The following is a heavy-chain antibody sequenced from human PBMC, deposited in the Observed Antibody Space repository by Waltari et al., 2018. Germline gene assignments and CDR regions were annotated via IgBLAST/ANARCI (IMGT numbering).Heavy chain of an antibody. J-gene: IGHJ4*02. D-gene: IGHD3-3*01. Sequence: QVQLVESGGGVVQPGRSLRLSCAASGFTFSSYGMHWVRQAPGKGLEWVAVIWYDGSNKYYADSVKGRLTISRDNSKNTLYLQMNSLRAEDTAMYYCAKDLGEGVVPRVFDYWGQGTLVTVSS. CDR3: AKDLGEGVVPRVFDY. CDR1: GFTFSSYG. CDR2: IWYDGSNK. V-gene: IGHV3-30*18.